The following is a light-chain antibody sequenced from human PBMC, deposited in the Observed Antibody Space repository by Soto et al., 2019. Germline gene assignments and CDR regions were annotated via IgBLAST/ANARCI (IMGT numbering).Light chain of an antibody. CDR1: QSVLYSSNNKNY. CDR3: QQYYSTPQT. CDR2: WAS. Sequence: DIVMTQSPDSLAVSLGERATINCKSSQSVLYSSNNKNYLAWYQQKPGQPPKLLIYWASTRESGVPDRFSGSGSGTHFTLTISSLQAEDVAVYYCQQYYSTPQTFGQGTKLEI. J-gene: IGKJ2*01. V-gene: IGKV4-1*01.